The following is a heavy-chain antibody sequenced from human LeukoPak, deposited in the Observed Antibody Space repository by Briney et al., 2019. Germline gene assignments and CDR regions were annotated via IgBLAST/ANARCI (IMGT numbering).Heavy chain of an antibody. CDR2: MSNSGGTI. Sequence: GGSLRLSCAASGFSFSDYYMSWIRQAPGKGLEWVSYMSNSGGTIYYADSVKGRSSISRDNTKNSLYLQMNSLRAEDTAVYYCASVLWFGGIFFDYWGQGILVTVSS. J-gene: IGHJ4*02. CDR3: ASVLWFGGIFFDY. CDR1: GFSFSDYY. V-gene: IGHV3-11*01. D-gene: IGHD3-10*01.